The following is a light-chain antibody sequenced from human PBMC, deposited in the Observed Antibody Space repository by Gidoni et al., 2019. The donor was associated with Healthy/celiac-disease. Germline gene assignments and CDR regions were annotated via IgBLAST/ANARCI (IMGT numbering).Light chain of an antibody. V-gene: IGKV1-5*03. Sequence: DIHMTQSPSTLSASVGDRVTSTCRASQSISSSLAWYQQRPGKATKLLIYKASSLESGVPSRFSGSGSTTEFTLTISSLQPDDFATYYCQQYNSYSCSFGQGTKLEIK. CDR3: QQYNSYSCS. CDR1: QSISSS. J-gene: IGKJ2*04. CDR2: KAS.